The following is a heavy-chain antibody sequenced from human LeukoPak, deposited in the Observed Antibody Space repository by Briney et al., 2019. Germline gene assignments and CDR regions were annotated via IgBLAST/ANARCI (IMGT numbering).Heavy chain of an antibody. J-gene: IGHJ4*02. V-gene: IGHV3-11*04. CDR1: GFTVSSNY. D-gene: IGHD3-3*01. Sequence: PGGSLRLSCAASGFTVSSNYMSWVRQAPGKGLEWVSAISGSGGSTYYADSVKGRFTISRDNAKNSLYLQMNSLRAEDTAVYYCARESETYYDFRSGYPIFDYWGQGTLVTVSS. CDR2: ISGSGGST. CDR3: ARESETYYDFRSGYPIFDY.